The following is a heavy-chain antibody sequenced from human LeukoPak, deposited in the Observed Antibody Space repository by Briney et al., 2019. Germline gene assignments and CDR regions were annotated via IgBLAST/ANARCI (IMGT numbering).Heavy chain of an antibody. J-gene: IGHJ6*02. V-gene: IGHV1-69*13. Sequence: APVKVACNASGGTFSSYAISWVRQAPGQGLEWMGGIIPIFGTANYAQKFQGRVTITADESTSTAYMELSSLRSEDTAVYYCAREDGPQQWLDYYGMDVWGQATTVTVSS. CDR2: IIPIFGTA. CDR3: AREDGPQQWLDYYGMDV. D-gene: IGHD6-19*01. CDR1: GGTFSSYA.